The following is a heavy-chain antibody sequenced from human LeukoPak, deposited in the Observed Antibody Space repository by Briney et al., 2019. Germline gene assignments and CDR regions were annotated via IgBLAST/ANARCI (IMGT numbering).Heavy chain of an antibody. CDR3: AKRIAALGPSFDY. CDR2: ISSGGGST. CDR1: GFTFSSFA. D-gene: IGHD6-13*01. Sequence: GGSLRLSCAASGFTFSSFAMSWVRQAPGMGLEWVSSISSGGGSTYYIDSVKGRFTISRDNSKNTLYLQMNSLRADDTAVYYCAKRIAALGPSFDYWGQGTLVTVSS. V-gene: IGHV3-23*01. J-gene: IGHJ4*02.